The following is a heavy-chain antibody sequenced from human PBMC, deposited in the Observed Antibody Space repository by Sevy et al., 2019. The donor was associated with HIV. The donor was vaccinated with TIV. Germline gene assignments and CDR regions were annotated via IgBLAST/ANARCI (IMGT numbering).Heavy chain of an antibody. J-gene: IGHJ6*02. CDR3: ARERVQCSSTSCYTIGYYGMDV. D-gene: IGHD2-2*02. V-gene: IGHV1-69*13. Sequence: ASVKVSCKASGGTFSSYAISWVRQAPGQGLEWMGGIIPIFGTANYAQKFQGRVTITADESTSTAYMELSSLRSEDTAVYYGARERVQCSSTSCYTIGYYGMDVWGQWTTVTVSS. CDR1: GGTFSSYA. CDR2: IIPIFGTA.